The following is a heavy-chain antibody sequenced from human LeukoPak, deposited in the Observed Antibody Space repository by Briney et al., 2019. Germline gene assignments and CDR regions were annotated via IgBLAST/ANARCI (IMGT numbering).Heavy chain of an antibody. V-gene: IGHV3-23*01. Sequence: GGSLRLSCAASGFTFGSYAVSWVRQAPGKGLEWVSGISGSGGGTYYADSVKGRFTISRANSKNTVYLQMNSLSTEDTAVYHCAKTTTGYSSGRYPGWPVDYWGQGTLVTVSS. CDR2: ISGSGGGT. J-gene: IGHJ4*02. CDR3: AKTTTGYSSGRYPGWPVDY. D-gene: IGHD6-19*01. CDR1: GFTFGSYA.